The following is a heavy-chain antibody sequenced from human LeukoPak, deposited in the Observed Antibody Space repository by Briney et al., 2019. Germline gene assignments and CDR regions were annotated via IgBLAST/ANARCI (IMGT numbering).Heavy chain of an antibody. CDR3: ARGWRDYGSGPFDP. V-gene: IGHV3-66*01. Sequence: PGGSLRLSCAASGFTVSSNYMSWVRQAPGKGLEWVSVIYSGGSTYYADSVKGRFTISRDNSKNTLYLQMNSLRAEDTAVYYCARGWRDYGSGPFDPWGQGTLVTVSS. CDR1: GFTVSSNY. CDR2: IYSGGST. D-gene: IGHD3-10*01. J-gene: IGHJ5*02.